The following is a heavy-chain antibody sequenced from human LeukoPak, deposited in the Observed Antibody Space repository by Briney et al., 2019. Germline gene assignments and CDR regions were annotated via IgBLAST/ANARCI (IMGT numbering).Heavy chain of an antibody. D-gene: IGHD4-17*01. CDR3: ARDKVTVTSNWFDP. J-gene: IGHJ5*02. CDR2: IYYTGSA. Sequence: SETLFLTCNVSGDSIGSDDHYWNWIRQPPGKGLEWIGYIYYTGSAYYNPSLKSRVSISIDTSKKQFTLNLNSVTAADTAVYFCARDKVTVTSNWFDPWGQGTQVTVSS. CDR1: GDSIGSDDHY. V-gene: IGHV4-30-4*01.